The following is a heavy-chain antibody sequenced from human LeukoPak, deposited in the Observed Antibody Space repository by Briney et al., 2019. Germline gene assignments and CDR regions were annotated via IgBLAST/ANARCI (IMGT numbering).Heavy chain of an antibody. Sequence: SETLSLTCTVSGGSVSSGSYYWSWIRQPPGKGLEWIGYIYYSGSTNYNPSLKSRVTISVDTSKNQFSLKLSSVTAADTAVYYCARDLTGPGGFDYWGQGTPVAVSS. J-gene: IGHJ4*02. D-gene: IGHD1-14*01. CDR1: GGSVSSGSYY. CDR2: IYYSGST. V-gene: IGHV4-61*01. CDR3: ARDLTGPGGFDY.